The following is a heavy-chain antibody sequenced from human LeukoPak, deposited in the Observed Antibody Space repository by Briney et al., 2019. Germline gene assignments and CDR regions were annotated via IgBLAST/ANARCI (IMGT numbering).Heavy chain of an antibody. CDR2: INPNSGGT. Sequence: ASVRVPCKASGYTFTGYYMHWVRQAPGQGLEWMGWINPNSGGTNYAQKFQGRVTMTRDTSISTAYMELSRLRSDDTAVYYCARVVVGGSSGYYASGEGDYWGQGTLVTVSS. V-gene: IGHV1-2*02. D-gene: IGHD3-22*01. J-gene: IGHJ4*02. CDR3: ARVVVGGSSGYYASGEGDY. CDR1: GYTFTGYY.